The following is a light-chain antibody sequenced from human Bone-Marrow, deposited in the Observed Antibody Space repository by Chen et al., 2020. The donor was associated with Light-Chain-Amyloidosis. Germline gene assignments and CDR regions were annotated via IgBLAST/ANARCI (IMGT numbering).Light chain of an antibody. V-gene: IGLV3-21*02. CDR1: NIGSTS. CDR3: QVWDRSSDRPV. J-gene: IGLJ3*02. Sequence: SYVLTQPSSVSVAPGQTATIACGGNNIGSTSVHWYQQTPGQAPLLVDYDDSDRPSGIPERLSGSNSGNTATLTISRVEAGYEADYYCQVWDRSSDRPVFGGGTKLTVL. CDR2: DDS.